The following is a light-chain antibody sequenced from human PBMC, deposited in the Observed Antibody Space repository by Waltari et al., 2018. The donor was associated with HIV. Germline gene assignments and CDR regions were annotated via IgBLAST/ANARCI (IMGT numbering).Light chain of an antibody. CDR3: NSYAGSNNWV. CDR1: SSDVGGSKY. CDR2: EVN. V-gene: IGLV2-8*01. Sequence: QSALTQPHSASGSPGQSVTIPCTGTSSDVGGSKYVPWYQQHPGKVPKLMIYEVNKRPSGVPDRFSGSKSANTASLTVSGLQADDEADYYCNSYAGSNNWVFGGGTKLTVL. J-gene: IGLJ3*02.